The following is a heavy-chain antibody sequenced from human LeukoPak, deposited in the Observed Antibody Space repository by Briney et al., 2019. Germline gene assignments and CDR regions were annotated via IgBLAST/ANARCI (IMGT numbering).Heavy chain of an antibody. Sequence: PGGSLRLSCAASGFTFSSYAMSWVRQAPGKGLEWVSSISSSGSYIYYADSVKGRFTISRDNAKNSLYLQMNSLRAEDTAVYYCARDMSGSYHYYFDYWGQGTLVTVSS. CDR1: GFTFSSYA. D-gene: IGHD1-26*01. CDR3: ARDMSGSYHYYFDY. CDR2: ISSSGSYI. V-gene: IGHV3-21*01. J-gene: IGHJ4*02.